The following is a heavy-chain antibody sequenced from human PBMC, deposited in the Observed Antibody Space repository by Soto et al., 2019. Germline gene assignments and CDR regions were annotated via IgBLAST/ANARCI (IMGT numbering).Heavy chain of an antibody. CDR1: GFTFSNYW. CDR3: VRYSHGDY. J-gene: IGHJ4*02. V-gene: IGHV3-74*01. Sequence: EVQLVESGGGLVQPGGSLRLSCAGSGFTFSNYWMHWVRQAPGKGLEWVSRIDHDGPTDYADSVRGRFTISRDNAVNTLSLQMTSLRPGDTAVYYCVRYSHGDYWGQGTLVTVSS. CDR2: IDHDGPT. D-gene: IGHD1-26*01.